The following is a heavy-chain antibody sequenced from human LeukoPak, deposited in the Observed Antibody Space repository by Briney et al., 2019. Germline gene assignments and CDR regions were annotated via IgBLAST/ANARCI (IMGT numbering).Heavy chain of an antibody. CDR2: IRSKAYGGTT. CDR1: GFTFSSYG. D-gene: IGHD5-24*01. CDR3: TRDGDGYTYDNYAFDI. V-gene: IGHV3-49*04. Sequence: PGGSLRLSCAASGFTFSSYGMSWVRQAPGKGLEWVGFIRSKAYGGTTEYAASVKGRFTISRDDSKSIAYLQMNSLKTEDTAVYYCTRDGDGYTYDNYAFDIWGQGTMVTVSS. J-gene: IGHJ3*02.